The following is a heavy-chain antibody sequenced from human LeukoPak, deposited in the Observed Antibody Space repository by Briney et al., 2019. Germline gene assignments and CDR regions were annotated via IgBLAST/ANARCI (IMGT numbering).Heavy chain of an antibody. D-gene: IGHD3-9*01. CDR1: GGTFSSYA. Sequence: SVKVSCKASGGTFSSYAISWVRQAPGQGLEWMGGIIPIFGTANYAQKLQGRVTITADESTSTAYMELSSLRSEDTAVYYCARRLYDILTGYPYYFDYWGQGTLVTVSS. CDR3: ARRLYDILTGYPYYFDY. CDR2: IIPIFGTA. J-gene: IGHJ4*02. V-gene: IGHV1-69*13.